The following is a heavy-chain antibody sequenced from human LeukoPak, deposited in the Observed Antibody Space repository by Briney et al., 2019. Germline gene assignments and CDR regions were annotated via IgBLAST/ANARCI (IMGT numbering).Heavy chain of an antibody. J-gene: IGHJ4*02. D-gene: IGHD1-1*01. CDR3: GRGTGTNAYFDY. V-gene: IGHV3-11*06. CDR2: ISGSSGYT. CDR1: GFTFSDYY. Sequence: GGSLRLSCEASGFTFSDYYMSWVRQAPGKGLEWVSYISGSSGYTKYADSVKGRFTISRDNAKNSLYLQVNSLRAEDTAVYYCGRGTGTNAYFDYWGQGTPVTGSS.